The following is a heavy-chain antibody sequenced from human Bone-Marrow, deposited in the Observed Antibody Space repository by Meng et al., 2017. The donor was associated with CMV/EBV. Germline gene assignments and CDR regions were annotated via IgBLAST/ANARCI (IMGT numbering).Heavy chain of an antibody. D-gene: IGHD6-6*01. CDR2: ISSSGSTI. CDR3: ARGSVGQLGFDHSAFDI. CDR1: GFTFSSYE. J-gene: IGHJ3*02. Sequence: GGSLRLSCAASGFTFSSYEMNWVRQAPGKGLEWVSYISSSGSTIYYADSVKGRFTISRDNAKNSLYMQMNSLRAEDTAVYYCARGSVGQLGFDHSAFDIWGQGTMVTVSS. V-gene: IGHV3-48*03.